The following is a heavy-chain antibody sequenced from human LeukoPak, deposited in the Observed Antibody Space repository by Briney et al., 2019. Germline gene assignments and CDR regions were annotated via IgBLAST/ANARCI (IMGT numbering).Heavy chain of an antibody. V-gene: IGHV4-39*01. Sequence: SETLSLTCTVSGGSISDNTYYWGWIRQSPGKGLECIGTIYYSGTTYYNPSLKSRVTISVDVSKNQFSLRLSSVTAADTAVYYCAKHQTYYYDSSGHPIDNWGQGTLVTVSS. CDR2: IYYSGTT. J-gene: IGHJ4*02. CDR3: AKHQTYYYDSSGHPIDN. CDR1: GGSISDNTYY. D-gene: IGHD3-22*01.